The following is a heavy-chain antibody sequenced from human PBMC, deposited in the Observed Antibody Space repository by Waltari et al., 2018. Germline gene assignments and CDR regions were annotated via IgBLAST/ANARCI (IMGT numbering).Heavy chain of an antibody. CDR2: VYHFSQSVDT. Sequence: QVLLQEPGPGLVKPSETLSLACSVSGYSISGGYYWAWIRQPPGKGLEWIGSVYHFSQSVDTFYNPSLKSRVILSVDTSREQFSLKVTSVTAADTAIYYCARHYSFWCDHYYDGFDIWGQGTAVTVSS. CDR1: GYSISGGYY. CDR3: ARHYSFWCDHYYDGFDI. J-gene: IGHJ3*02. V-gene: IGHV4-38-2*02. D-gene: IGHD3-3*01.